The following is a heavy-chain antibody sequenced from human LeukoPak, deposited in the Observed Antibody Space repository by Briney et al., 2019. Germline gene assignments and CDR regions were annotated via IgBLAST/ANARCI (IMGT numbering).Heavy chain of an antibody. Sequence: GRSLRLSCAASGVTFTSYAVYWVRQAPGQGLEWVSAIRSSGATTYYADSVKGRFTISRDNSKTTMYLPFDSLRSEPTAVPYFAKDSTSGRYALDYWGEGTLVSVPS. J-gene: IGHJ4*02. CDR1: GVTFTSYA. CDR3: AKDSTSGRYALDY. D-gene: IGHD2-2*01. CDR2: IRSSGATT. V-gene: IGHV3-23*01.